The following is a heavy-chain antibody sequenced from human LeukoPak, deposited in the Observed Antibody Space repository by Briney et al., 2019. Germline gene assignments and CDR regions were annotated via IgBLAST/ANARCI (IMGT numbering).Heavy chain of an antibody. CDR2: IIPIFGTA. D-gene: IGHD5-12*01. CDR3: ASLSGYDLYYYYMDV. V-gene: IGHV1-69*13. Sequence: ASVKVSCKASGGTFSSYAISWVRQAPGQGLEWMGGIIPIFGTANYAQKFQGRVTITADESTSTAYMELSSLRSEDTAVYYCASLSGYDLYYYYMDVWGKGTTVTVSS. CDR1: GGTFSSYA. J-gene: IGHJ6*03.